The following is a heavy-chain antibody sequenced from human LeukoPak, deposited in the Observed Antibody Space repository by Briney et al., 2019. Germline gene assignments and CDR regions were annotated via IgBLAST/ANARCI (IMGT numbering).Heavy chain of an antibody. V-gene: IGHV4-30-2*01. D-gene: IGHD2-2*02. J-gene: IGHJ5*02. CDR3: ARVVVVVPTTITRWFDP. CDR1: GGSISSGGHY. CDR2: IYHSGST. Sequence: SQTLSLTCTVSGGSISSGGHYWSWIRQPPGKGLEWIGYIYHSGSTYYNPSLKSRVAISVARSRNQFSLKLSSVTAADSAVYYCARVVVVVPTTITRWFDPWGQGTLVTVSS.